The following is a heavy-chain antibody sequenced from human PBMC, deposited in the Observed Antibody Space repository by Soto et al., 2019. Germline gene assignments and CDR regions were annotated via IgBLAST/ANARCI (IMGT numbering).Heavy chain of an antibody. CDR3: ARQYSSGWYTGSYYYYGMDV. CDR2: ISAYNGNT. CDR1: GYTFTSYG. J-gene: IGHJ6*02. V-gene: IGHV1-18*01. Sequence: QVRLVQSGAEVKKPGASVKVSCKASGYTFTSYGISWVRQAPGQGLEWMGWISAYNGNTNYAQKLQGRVTMTTDTSTSTAYMELRSLRSDDTAVYYCARQYSSGWYTGSYYYYGMDVWGQGTTVTVSS. D-gene: IGHD6-19*01.